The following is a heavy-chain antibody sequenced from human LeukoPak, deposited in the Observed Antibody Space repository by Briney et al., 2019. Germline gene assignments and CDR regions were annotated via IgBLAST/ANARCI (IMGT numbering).Heavy chain of an antibody. D-gene: IGHD1-26*01. V-gene: IGHV3-48*03. J-gene: IGHJ4*02. CDR1: GFTFSSYE. CDR3: ARDRGTYSGSYYDY. Sequence: GGSLRLSCAASGFTFSSYEMNWVCQAPGKGLEWVSYISSSGSTIYYADSVKGRFTISRDNAKNSLYLQMNSLRAEDTAVYYCARDRGTYSGSYYDYWGQGTLVTVSS. CDR2: ISSSGSTI.